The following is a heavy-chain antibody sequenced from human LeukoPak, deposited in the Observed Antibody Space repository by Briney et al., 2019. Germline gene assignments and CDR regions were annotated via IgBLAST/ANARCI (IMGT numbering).Heavy chain of an antibody. Sequence: PGGSLRLSCAASGFTVSSNYMSWVRQAPGKGLEWVSVIYSGGSTYYADSVKGRFTISRDNSKNTLYLQMNSLRAEDTAAYYCASLGEFLAFDIWGQGTMVTVSS. J-gene: IGHJ3*02. V-gene: IGHV3-53*01. D-gene: IGHD3-3*01. CDR2: IYSGGST. CDR3: ASLGEFLAFDI. CDR1: GFTVSSNY.